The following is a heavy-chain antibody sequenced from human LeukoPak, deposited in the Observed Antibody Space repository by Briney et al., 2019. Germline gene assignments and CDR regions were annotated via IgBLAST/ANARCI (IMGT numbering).Heavy chain of an antibody. Sequence: SVKVSCKASGGTFSSYANSWVRQAPGQGLEWMGRIIPILGIANYAQKFQGRVTITADKSTSTAYMELSSLRSEDTAVYYCARDATTVAGTPNWFDPWGQGTLVTVSS. D-gene: IGHD6-19*01. CDR3: ARDATTVAGTPNWFDP. V-gene: IGHV1-69*04. CDR2: IIPILGIA. J-gene: IGHJ5*02. CDR1: GGTFSSYA.